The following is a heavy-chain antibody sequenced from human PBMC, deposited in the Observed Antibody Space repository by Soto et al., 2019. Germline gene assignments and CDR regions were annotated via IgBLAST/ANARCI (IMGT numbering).Heavy chain of an antibody. CDR3: AKSKDIVAYGMDV. Sequence: LRLSCAASGFTFSSYAMRWVRQAPGKGLEWVSAISGSGGSTYYADSVKGRFTISRDNSKNTLYLQMNSLRAEDTAVYYCAKSKDIVAYGMDVWGQGTTVTVSS. D-gene: IGHD2-15*01. CDR1: GFTFSSYA. J-gene: IGHJ6*02. V-gene: IGHV3-23*01. CDR2: ISGSGGST.